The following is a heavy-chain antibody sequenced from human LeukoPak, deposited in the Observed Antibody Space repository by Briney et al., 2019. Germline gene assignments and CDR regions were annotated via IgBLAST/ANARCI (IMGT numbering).Heavy chain of an antibody. J-gene: IGHJ4*02. CDR3: TRLIAAAKKFDY. V-gene: IGHV3-73*01. CDR2: IRSKANSYAT. D-gene: IGHD6-13*01. CDR1: GFTFSGSA. Sequence: PGGSLRLSCAASGFTFSGSAMHWVRQASGKGREGVGRIRSKANSYATAYAAPVKGRFTISRDDSKNTAHLQMNSLKTEDTAVYYCTRLIAAAKKFDYWGQGTLVTVSS.